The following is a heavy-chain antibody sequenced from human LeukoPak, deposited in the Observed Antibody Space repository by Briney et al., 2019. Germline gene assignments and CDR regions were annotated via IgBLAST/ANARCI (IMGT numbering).Heavy chain of an antibody. CDR3: AKSFEKYRSSSIDYYMDV. V-gene: IGHV3-23*01. Sequence: PGGSLRLSCAASGFTLSSYAMSWVRQAPGKGLEWVSGIRGSGGSTYYADSVKGRITISRDNSRNTLYLQMNSLRAEDTAVYFCAKSFEKYRSSSIDYYMDVWGKGTTVTVSS. CDR1: GFTLSSYA. CDR2: IRGSGGST. J-gene: IGHJ6*03. D-gene: IGHD6-6*01.